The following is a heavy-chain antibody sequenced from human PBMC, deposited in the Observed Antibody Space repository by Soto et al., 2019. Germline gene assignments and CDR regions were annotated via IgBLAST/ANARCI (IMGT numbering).Heavy chain of an antibody. V-gene: IGHV4-59*08. CDR3: ARHRAGTTDPNLDY. CDR1: GGSISSYY. CDR2: IYYSGST. Sequence: SETLSLTCTVSGGSISSYYWSWIRQPPGKGLEWIGYIYYSGSTNYNPSLKSRVTISVDTSKNQFSLKLSSVTAADTAVYYCARHRAGTTDPNLDYWGQGTLVTVS. D-gene: IGHD1-1*01. J-gene: IGHJ4*02.